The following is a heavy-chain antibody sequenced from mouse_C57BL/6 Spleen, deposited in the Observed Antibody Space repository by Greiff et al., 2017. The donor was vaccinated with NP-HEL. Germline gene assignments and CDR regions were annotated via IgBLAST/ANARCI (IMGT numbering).Heavy chain of an antibody. J-gene: IGHJ1*03. CDR3: ARYEGTGKGYWYFDV. Sequence: VQLQQSGPGLAKPSQTLSLTCSVTGYSITSDYWNWIRKFPGNKLEYMGYISYSGSTYYNPSLKSRISITRDTSKNQYYLQLNSVTTEDTATYYCARYEGTGKGYWYFDVWGTGTTVTVSS. CDR2: ISYSGST. D-gene: IGHD3-3*01. CDR1: GYSITSDY. V-gene: IGHV3-8*01.